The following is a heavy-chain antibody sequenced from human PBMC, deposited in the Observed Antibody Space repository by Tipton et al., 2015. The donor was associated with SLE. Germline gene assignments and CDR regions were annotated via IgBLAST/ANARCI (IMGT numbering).Heavy chain of an antibody. Sequence: SLRLSCAASGFTVSSNYMSWARQAPGKGLEWVSVIYSGGSTYYADSVKGRFTISRDNSKNTLYLQMNSLRAEDTAVYYCARSGFLEWLLPIGFDYWGQGTLVTVSS. J-gene: IGHJ4*02. V-gene: IGHV3-66*02. CDR2: IYSGGST. CDR1: GFTVSSNY. CDR3: ARSGFLEWLLPIGFDY. D-gene: IGHD3-3*01.